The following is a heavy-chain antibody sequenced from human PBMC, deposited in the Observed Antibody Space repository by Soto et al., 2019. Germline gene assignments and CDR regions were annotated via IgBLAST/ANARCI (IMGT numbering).Heavy chain of an antibody. D-gene: IGHD6-19*01. CDR3: AREASGSGWWSQGSFES. J-gene: IGHJ4*02. V-gene: IGHV3-66*01. CDR2: IYLSGST. CDR1: GFTVTDSY. Sequence: EVQLVESGGGLVQPGGSLRLACAGSGFTVTDSYMSWVRQAPGKGLEWVSSIYLSGSTYYADSVEGRITISRDISKNTVFLQMNSLRVEDTAVYYCAREASGSGWWSQGSFESWGQGTLVTVSS.